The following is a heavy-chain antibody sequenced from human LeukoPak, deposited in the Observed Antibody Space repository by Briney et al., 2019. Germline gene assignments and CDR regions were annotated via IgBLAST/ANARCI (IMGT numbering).Heavy chain of an antibody. J-gene: IGHJ4*02. CDR1: GGSISSSSYY. Sequence: PSETLSLTCTVSGGSISSSSYYWGWIRQPPGKGLEWIGSIYYSGSTYYNPSLKSRVTISVDTSKNQFSLKLSSVTAADTAVYYCARQEIETDQLLDYWGQGTLVTVSS. CDR3: ARQEIETDQLLDY. D-gene: IGHD2-2*01. CDR2: IYYSGST. V-gene: IGHV4-39*01.